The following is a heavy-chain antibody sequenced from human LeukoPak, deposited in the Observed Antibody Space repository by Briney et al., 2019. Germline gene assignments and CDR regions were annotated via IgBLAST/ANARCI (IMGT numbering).Heavy chain of an antibody. CDR1: GFTFDDYA. V-gene: IGHV3-9*03. CDR2: ISWNSGSI. J-gene: IGHJ3*02. D-gene: IGHD6-13*01. Sequence: PGGSLRLSCAASGFTFDDYAMHWVRQAPGKGLEWVSGISWNSGSIGYADSVKGRFTTSRDNAKNSLYLQMNSLRAEDMALYYCAKDIKGSIAAAGTPDAFDIWGQGTMVTVSS. CDR3: AKDIKGSIAAAGTPDAFDI.